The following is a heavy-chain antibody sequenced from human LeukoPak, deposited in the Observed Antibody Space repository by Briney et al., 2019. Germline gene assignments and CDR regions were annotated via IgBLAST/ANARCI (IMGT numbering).Heavy chain of an antibody. CDR1: GFTFSSYA. D-gene: IGHD6-19*01. CDR3: ARGWAVAGNPNWFDP. Sequence: PGGSLRLSCAASGFTFSSYAMHWVRQAPGKGLEWVAVIWHDGGEKHYEDSVKGRFTISRDNSKNTLYLQMNSLRAEDTAVYYCARGWAVAGNPNWFDPWGQGTLVTVSS. CDR2: IWHDGGEK. V-gene: IGHV3-33*01. J-gene: IGHJ5*02.